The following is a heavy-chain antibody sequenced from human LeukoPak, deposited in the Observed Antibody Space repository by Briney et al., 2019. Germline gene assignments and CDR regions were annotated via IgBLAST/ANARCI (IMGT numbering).Heavy chain of an antibody. Sequence: PGGSLRLSCAASGFTFSDYYMSWIRQAPGKGLEWVSYISSSGSTIYYADSVKGRFTISRDNAKNSLYLQMNSLRAEDTAVYCCAGTWNYNNWFDPWGQGTLVTVSS. CDR2: ISSSGSTI. J-gene: IGHJ5*02. V-gene: IGHV3-11*01. CDR1: GFTFSDYY. D-gene: IGHD1-7*01. CDR3: AGTWNYNNWFDP.